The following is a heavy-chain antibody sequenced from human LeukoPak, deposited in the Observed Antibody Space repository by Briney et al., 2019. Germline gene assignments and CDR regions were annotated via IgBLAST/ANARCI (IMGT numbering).Heavy chain of an antibody. V-gene: IGHV1-2*02. J-gene: IGHJ5*02. CDR2: INPNSGEA. Sequence: ASVKVSCKASGYTFTGYYMHWVRQAPGQGLEWMGWINPNSGEANYAQKFQGRVTMTRDTSISTAYMELSSLRSEDTAVYYCARDNSVEDTAWWFDPWGQGTLVTVSS. CDR3: ARDNSVEDTAWWFDP. CDR1: GYTFTGYY. D-gene: IGHD4-23*01.